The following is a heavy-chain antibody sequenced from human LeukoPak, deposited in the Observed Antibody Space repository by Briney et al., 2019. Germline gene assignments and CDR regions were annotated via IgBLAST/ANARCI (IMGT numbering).Heavy chain of an antibody. V-gene: IGHV1-2*02. D-gene: IGHD4-17*01. CDR1: GYTFTSYD. CDR3: AREVYGDSSFDY. CDR2: INPNSGDT. Sequence: ASVKVSCKASGYTFTSYDINWVRQATGQGLEWMGWINPNSGDTNYAQKFQGRVTMTRDASISTVYLELSRLRSDDTAVYYCAREVYGDSSFDYWGQGTLATVSS. J-gene: IGHJ4*02.